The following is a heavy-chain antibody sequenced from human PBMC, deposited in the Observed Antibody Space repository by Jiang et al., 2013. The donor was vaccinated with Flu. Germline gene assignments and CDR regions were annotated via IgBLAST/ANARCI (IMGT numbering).Heavy chain of an antibody. CDR1: GSTFSSYA. CDR2: ISGSGGFT. Sequence: LESGGGLVQPGGSLRLSCAASGSTFSSYAMSWVRQTPGKGLEWVSAISGSGGFTYYGDSVKGRFTISRDNSTNSLYLQMNSLRAEDSAIYYCAKGIRLFDYWGQGTLVTVSS. J-gene: IGHJ4*02. D-gene: IGHD3-3*02. V-gene: IGHV3-23*01. CDR3: AKGIRLFDY.